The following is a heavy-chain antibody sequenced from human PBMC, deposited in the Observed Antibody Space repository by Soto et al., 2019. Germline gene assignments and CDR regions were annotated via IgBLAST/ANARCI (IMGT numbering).Heavy chain of an antibody. J-gene: IGHJ4*02. CDR3: VKFYYDSSGTQSGFDY. CDR1: GFIFSNNA. V-gene: IGHV3-23*01. CDR2: ISVSGSST. Sequence: EVQLLESGGGLVQPGGSLRLSCAASGFIFSNNAMNWVRQAPGQGLEWVSGISVSGSSTYYADSVKGRFTISRDNSKNTLNMQMNSLRAEDTAVYYCVKFYYDSSGTQSGFDYWGQGPMVTVSS. D-gene: IGHD3-22*01.